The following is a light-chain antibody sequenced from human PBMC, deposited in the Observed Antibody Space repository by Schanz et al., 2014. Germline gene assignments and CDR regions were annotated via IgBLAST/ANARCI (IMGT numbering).Light chain of an antibody. Sequence: QSALTQPASVSGSPGQSITISCTGTSSDVGTYNYVSWYQHHPGKAPKLMIYDVSDRPSGVSNRFSGSKSANTASLTISGLQAEDEADYYCCSYAGSSTLVFGGGTKLTVL. CDR1: SSDVGTYNY. V-gene: IGLV2-23*02. J-gene: IGLJ2*01. CDR3: CSYAGSSTLV. CDR2: DVS.